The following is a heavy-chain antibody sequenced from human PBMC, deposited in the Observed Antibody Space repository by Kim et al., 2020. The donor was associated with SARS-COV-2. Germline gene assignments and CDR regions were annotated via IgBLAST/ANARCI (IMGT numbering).Heavy chain of an antibody. D-gene: IGHD3-10*01. CDR1: GLTFIHAY. CDR2: IKSKAGGGTA. J-gene: IGHJ3*02. Sequence: GGSLRLSCATSGLTFIHAYMTWVRQTPGGGLEWIGRIKSKAGGGTADYCASVKDRFTISRDDSKATVFLQMSSLKSEDAAVYYCAKDVPLTGGALHMWGQGTMVTVSS. CDR3: AKDVPLTGGALHM. V-gene: IGHV3-15*01.